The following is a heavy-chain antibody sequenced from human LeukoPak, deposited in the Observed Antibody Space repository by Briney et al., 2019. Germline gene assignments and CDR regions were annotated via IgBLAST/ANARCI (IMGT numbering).Heavy chain of an antibody. CDR1: GFTFRSHR. Sequence: GALRPFLSTSGFTFRSHRINLVRQAPREGVGGVPYNSSTNGYIYYADSVRGRFTISRDNAKNSLYLQMNSLRAEDMALYYCAKDIFPYSSSGPFDYWGQGTLVTVSS. CDR3: AKDIFPYSSSGPFDY. CDR2: NSSTNGYI. J-gene: IGHJ4*02. V-gene: IGHV3-21*04. D-gene: IGHD6-13*01.